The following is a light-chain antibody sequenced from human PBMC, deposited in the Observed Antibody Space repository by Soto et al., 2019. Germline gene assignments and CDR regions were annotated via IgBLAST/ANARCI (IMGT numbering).Light chain of an antibody. CDR3: QHYYNWPRT. Sequence: EIVVTQSPATLSVSPGERVTLSCRASQSVSSYLAWYQQKPGQPPRLLIYGASTRVTGIPTRFSGSGSGTEFTLTISSLQSEDFAVYHCQHYYNWPRTFGQGTKLEIK. CDR2: GAS. J-gene: IGKJ2*01. V-gene: IGKV3-15*01. CDR1: QSVSSY.